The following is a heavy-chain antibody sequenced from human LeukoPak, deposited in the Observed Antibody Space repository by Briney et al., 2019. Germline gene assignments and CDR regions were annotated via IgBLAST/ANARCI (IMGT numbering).Heavy chain of an antibody. Sequence: SETLSLTCTVSGGSISSHYWSWFRQPPGKGLEWIGRIYTSGSTNYNPSLKSRVTMSVDTSKNQFSLKLSSVTAADTAVYYCARGLAVAGNYFDYWGQGTLVTVSS. CDR1: GGSISSHY. CDR3: ARGLAVAGNYFDY. CDR2: IYTSGST. J-gene: IGHJ4*02. D-gene: IGHD6-19*01. V-gene: IGHV4-4*07.